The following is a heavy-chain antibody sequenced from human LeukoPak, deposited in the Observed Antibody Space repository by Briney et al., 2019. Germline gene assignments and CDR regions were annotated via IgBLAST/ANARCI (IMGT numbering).Heavy chain of an antibody. J-gene: IGHJ2*01. V-gene: IGHV3-48*01. CDR3: ARDASAPKWYFDL. CDR1: GFTFSSYS. Sequence: PGGSLRLSCAASGFTFSSYSMNWVRQAPGKGLAWASYIDSSSSTIYYADSVKGRFTISRDNAKNSLYLQMNSLRAEDTAVYYCARDASAPKWYFDLWGRGTLVTVSS. CDR2: IDSSSSTI.